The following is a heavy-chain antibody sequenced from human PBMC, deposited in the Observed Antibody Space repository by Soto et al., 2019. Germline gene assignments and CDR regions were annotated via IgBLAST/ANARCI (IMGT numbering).Heavy chain of an antibody. D-gene: IGHD6-19*01. CDR1: GFTFSSYA. CDR2: ISGSGGST. J-gene: IGHJ6*02. Sequence: GGSLRLSCAASGFTFSSYAMSWVRQAPGKGLEWVSAISGSGGSTYYADSVKGRFTISRDNSKNTLYLKMNSLRAEDTAVYYCAKEIRYSSGWYYPDYYYGMDVWGQGTTLTVSS. CDR3: AKEIRYSSGWYYPDYYYGMDV. V-gene: IGHV3-23*01.